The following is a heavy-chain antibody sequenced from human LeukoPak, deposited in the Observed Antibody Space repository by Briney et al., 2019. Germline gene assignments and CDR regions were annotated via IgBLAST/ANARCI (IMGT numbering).Heavy chain of an antibody. Sequence: PGGSLRLSCAASGFTFSSYEMNWVRQAPGKGLEWVSYISSSGSTEYYADSVKGRFTISRDNAKNSLYLQMNSLRVEDTAVYYCAREGYYAPDVFDIWGQGTMVTVSS. J-gene: IGHJ3*02. D-gene: IGHD3-22*01. V-gene: IGHV3-48*03. CDR2: ISSSGSTE. CDR3: AREGYYAPDVFDI. CDR1: GFTFSSYE.